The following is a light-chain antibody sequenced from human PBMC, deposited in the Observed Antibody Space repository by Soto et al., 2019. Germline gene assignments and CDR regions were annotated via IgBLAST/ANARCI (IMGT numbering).Light chain of an antibody. J-gene: IGKJ4*01. CDR1: QGIRSY. Sequence: DIQLTQSPSFLSASVGDRVTITCRASQGIRSYLAWYQQKPGKVPKLLIYAASTLQSGVPSRFSGSGSGTEFTLTISSLEPEDFAVYYCQQRTNWPLTFGGGTKVEIK. CDR3: QQRTNWPLT. V-gene: IGKV1-9*01. CDR2: AAS.